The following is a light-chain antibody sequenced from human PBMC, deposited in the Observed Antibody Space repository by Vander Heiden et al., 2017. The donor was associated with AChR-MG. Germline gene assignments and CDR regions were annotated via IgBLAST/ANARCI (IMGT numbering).Light chain of an antibody. CDR1: QSVRSY. CDR3: QQRSNWPLT. V-gene: IGKV3-11*01. CDR2: DAS. J-gene: IGKJ4*01. Sequence: EIVLTQSPATLSLSPGERATLSCRASQSVRSYYLAWYQQQPGQAPRLLIYDASKRATGIPARFSGSGSGTDFTLTISSLEPEDFAVYYCQQRSNWPLTFGGGTKVEIK.